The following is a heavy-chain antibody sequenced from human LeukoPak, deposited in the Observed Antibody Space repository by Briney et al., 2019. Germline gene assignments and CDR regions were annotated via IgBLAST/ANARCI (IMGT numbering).Heavy chain of an antibody. CDR2: IWYDGSKK. D-gene: IGHD2-15*01. Sequence: PGGSLRLSCAASGFTFSSYGMHWVRQAPGKGLEWVAVIWYDGSKKYYADSVKGRFTISRDNSKNTLYLQMNSLRAEDTAVYYCARGYCSGGSCYHYGMDVWGQGTTVTVSS. CDR1: GFTFSSYG. CDR3: ARGYCSGGSCYHYGMDV. J-gene: IGHJ6*02. V-gene: IGHV3-33*01.